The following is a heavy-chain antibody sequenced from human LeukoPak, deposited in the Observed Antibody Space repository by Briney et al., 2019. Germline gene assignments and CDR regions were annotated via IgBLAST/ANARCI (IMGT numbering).Heavy chain of an antibody. CDR2: IKGDGSER. D-gene: IGHD3-3*01. J-gene: IGHJ2*01. CDR1: GFNYGPYW. Sequence: GGSLRLSCIASGFNYGPYWMSWVRQAPGKGPEWVANIKGDGSERFYVNSVEGRFTISRDNAKNSLYLQMNSPRAEDTAVYYCARAPEYDFWSGYYNYWYFDLWGRGTLVTVSS. CDR3: ARAPEYDFWSGYYNYWYFDL. V-gene: IGHV3-7*01.